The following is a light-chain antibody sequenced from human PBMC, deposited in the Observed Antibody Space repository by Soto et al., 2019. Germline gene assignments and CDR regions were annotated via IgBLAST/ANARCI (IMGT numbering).Light chain of an antibody. J-gene: IGKJ5*01. CDR3: QQFDDSVT. CDR1: QSVSSY. V-gene: IGKV3-20*01. CDR2: GAS. Sequence: EIVLTQSPATLYLSPGERATLSCRASQSVSSYLAWYQQKPGQAPRLLIYGASDRATGTPDRFSGSGSGTDFTLTISRLEPEDSAVYYCQQFDDSVTFGQGTRLEFK.